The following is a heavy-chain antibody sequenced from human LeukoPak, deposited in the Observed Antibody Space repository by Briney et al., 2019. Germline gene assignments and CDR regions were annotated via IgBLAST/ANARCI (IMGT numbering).Heavy chain of an antibody. Sequence: ASVKVSCKASGYSFTSHYMHWVRQAPGQGLEWMGLINPRGTATRYAESFRGRLTLTRDLSTSTDYMELSSLRSEDTAVYYCATLGYCSGGSCYSIDYWGQGTLVTVSS. CDR3: ATLGYCSGGSCYSIDY. J-gene: IGHJ4*02. D-gene: IGHD2-15*01. CDR1: GYSFTSHY. CDR2: INPRGTAT. V-gene: IGHV1-46*01.